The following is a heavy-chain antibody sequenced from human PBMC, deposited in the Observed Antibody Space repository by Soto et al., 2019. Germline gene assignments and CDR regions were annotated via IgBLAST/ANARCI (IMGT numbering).Heavy chain of an antibody. V-gene: IGHV3-15*01. D-gene: IGHD3-16*02. CDR3: TTVGGYYDYIWGSYRSSPVPRTRKFDY. CDR1: GFTFSNAW. CDR2: IKSKTDGGTT. Sequence: GGSLRLSCAASGFTFSNAWMSWVRQAPGKGLEWVGRIKSKTDGGTTDYAAPVKGRFTISRDDSKNTLYLQMNSLKTEDTAVYYCTTVGGYYDYIWGSYRSSPVPRTRKFDYWGQGTLVTVSS. J-gene: IGHJ4*02.